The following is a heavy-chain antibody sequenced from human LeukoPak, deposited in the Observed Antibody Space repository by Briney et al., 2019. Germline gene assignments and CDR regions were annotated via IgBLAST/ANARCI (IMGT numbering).Heavy chain of an antibody. CDR3: ARERGWVECYYDSSGHIDY. CDR1: GFTSSSYW. V-gene: IGHV3-7*01. J-gene: IGHJ4*02. Sequence: GGSLRLSCAASGFTSSSYWMSWVRQAPGKGLEWVANIKQDGSEKYYVDSVKGRFTISRDNAKNSLYLQTNSLRAEDTAVYYCARERGWVECYYDSSGHIDYWGQGILVTVSS. CDR2: IKQDGSEK. D-gene: IGHD3-22*01.